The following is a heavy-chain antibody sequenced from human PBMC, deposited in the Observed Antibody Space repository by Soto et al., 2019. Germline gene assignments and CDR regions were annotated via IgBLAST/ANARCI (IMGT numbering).Heavy chain of an antibody. CDR3: ASNRVLPASMGGHYGMSF. Sequence: PETLSLTCAVYGGSFSGYYWSWIRQPPGKGLEWIGEINHSGSTNYNPSLKSRVTISVDTSKNQFSLKLSSVTAADTAVYYCASNRVLPASMGGHYGMSFCGQRTTVTVSS. CDR2: INHSGST. V-gene: IGHV4-34*01. CDR1: GGSFSGYY. J-gene: IGHJ6*02. D-gene: IGHD2-2*01.